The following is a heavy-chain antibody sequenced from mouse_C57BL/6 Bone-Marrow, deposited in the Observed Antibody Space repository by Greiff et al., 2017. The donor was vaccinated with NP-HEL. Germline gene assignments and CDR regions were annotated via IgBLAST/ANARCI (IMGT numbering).Heavy chain of an antibody. V-gene: IGHV14-4*01. J-gene: IGHJ2*01. CDR2: IDPENGDT. D-gene: IGHD1-3*01. CDR1: GFTITDDY. CDR3: TISGYFDY. Sequence: EVQLQQSGAELVRPGASVKLSCTASGFTITDDYMHWVKQRPEQGLEWIGWIDPENGDTEYASKFQGKATITADTSSNTAYLQLSSLTSEDTAVYYCTISGYFDYWGQGTTLTVSS.